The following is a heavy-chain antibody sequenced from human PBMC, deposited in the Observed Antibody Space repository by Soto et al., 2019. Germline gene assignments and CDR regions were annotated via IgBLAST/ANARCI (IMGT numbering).Heavy chain of an antibody. CDR1: GGTFSSYA. Sequence: GASVKVSCKASGGTFSSYAISWVRQAPGQGLEWMGGTIPIFGTANYAQKFQGRVTITADESTSTAYMELSSLRSEDTAVYYCARDRGTVTHAFDIWGQGTMVTVSS. J-gene: IGHJ3*02. CDR2: TIPIFGTA. CDR3: ARDRGTVTHAFDI. D-gene: IGHD4-17*01. V-gene: IGHV1-69*13.